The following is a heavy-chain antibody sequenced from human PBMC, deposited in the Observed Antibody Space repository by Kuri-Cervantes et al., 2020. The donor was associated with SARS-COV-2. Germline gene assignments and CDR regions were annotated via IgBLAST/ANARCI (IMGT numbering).Heavy chain of an antibody. CDR1: GFTFSSYW. D-gene: IGHD6-19*01. Sequence: GGSLRLSCAASGFTFSSYWMHWVRQAPGKGLVWVSRINSDGSSTSYADSVKGRFTISRDNAKNTLYLQMNSLRAEDTAVYYCAKDYPGIAVAEAFDIWGQGTMVTVSS. J-gene: IGHJ3*02. V-gene: IGHV3-74*01. CDR2: INSDGSST. CDR3: AKDYPGIAVAEAFDI.